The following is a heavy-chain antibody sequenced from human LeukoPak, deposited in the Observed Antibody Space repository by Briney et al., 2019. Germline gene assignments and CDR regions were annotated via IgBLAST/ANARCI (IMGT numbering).Heavy chain of an antibody. CDR3: ARDSSVCAFDV. CDR2: INTGSTTI. J-gene: IGHJ3*01. D-gene: IGHD6-6*01. V-gene: IGHV3-48*01. CDR1: GFTFSPYT. Sequence: GGSLRLSCAASGFTFSPYTMHWFRQPPGKGLEWVSYINTGSTTIYYADSVKGRFTISRDNAKNSLHLQLNSLRAEDTAVYYCARDSSVCAFDVWGQGTMVTVSS.